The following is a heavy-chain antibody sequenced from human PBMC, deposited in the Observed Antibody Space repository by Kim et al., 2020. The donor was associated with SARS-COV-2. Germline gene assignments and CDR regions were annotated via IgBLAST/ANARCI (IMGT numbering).Heavy chain of an antibody. CDR1: GFTFSSYS. Sequence: GGSLRLSCAASGFTFSSYSMNWVRQAPGKGLEWVSYISSSSSTIYYADSVKGRFTISRDNAKNSLYLQMNSLRDEDTAVYYCARDVTIFGVVIMDYYYYGMDVWGQGTTVTVSS. CDR3: ARDVTIFGVVIMDYYYYGMDV. CDR2: ISSSSSTI. J-gene: IGHJ6*02. V-gene: IGHV3-48*02. D-gene: IGHD3-3*01.